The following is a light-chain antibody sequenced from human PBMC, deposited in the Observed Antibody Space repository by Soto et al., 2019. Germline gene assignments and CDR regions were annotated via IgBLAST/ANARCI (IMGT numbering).Light chain of an antibody. V-gene: IGKV3-20*01. CDR2: GAY. J-gene: IGKJ1*01. Sequence: EIVRTQSPATLSVSPGERARSSCRASQSISNNYLAWYQQKPGPAPRILIYGAYNRATGIPDRFSGSGSGTDSTLTIRRLQPEDFAVDYCQQYGSSGTFGQGTKGAIK. CDR1: QSISNNY. CDR3: QQYGSSGT.